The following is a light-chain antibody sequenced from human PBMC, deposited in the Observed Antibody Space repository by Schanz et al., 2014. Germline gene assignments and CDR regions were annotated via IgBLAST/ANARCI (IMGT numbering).Light chain of an antibody. CDR1: SGHSSYA. CDR3: ETWDTNTHK. V-gene: IGLV4-69*01. J-gene: IGLJ3*02. Sequence: QSVLTQSPSASASLGASVKLTCTLSSGHSSYAIAWHQQQPEKGPRYLMKLNSDGSHSKGDGIPDRFSGSSSGAERYVTISNLQFEDEADYYCETWDTNTHKFGGGTKLTVL. CDR2: LNSDGSH.